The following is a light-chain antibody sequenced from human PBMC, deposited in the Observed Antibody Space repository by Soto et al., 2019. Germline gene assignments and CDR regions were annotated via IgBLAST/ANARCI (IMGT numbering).Light chain of an antibody. CDR2: ADT. J-gene: IGLJ3*02. Sequence: QSVLTQPPSVSGAPGQRVTISCTGSSSNIGAGYEVHWYQQLPGTAPKLLIYADTNRPSGVPDRFSASTSGTSASLAITGLQAEDEADYYCQSYASSLSGARVFGGGTKLTVL. CDR3: QSYASSLSGARV. V-gene: IGLV1-40*01. CDR1: SSNIGAGYE.